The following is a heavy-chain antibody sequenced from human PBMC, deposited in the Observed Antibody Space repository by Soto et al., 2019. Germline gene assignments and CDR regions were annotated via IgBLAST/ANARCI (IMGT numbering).Heavy chain of an antibody. J-gene: IGHJ4*02. D-gene: IGHD2-8*02. V-gene: IGHV4-4*07. CDR3: ARGMTPPGAPAWYYFDS. CDR2: FSLSGTT. CDR1: GASITGSFF. Sequence: LSLTCTVSGASITGSFFWSWIRQPAGKGLEWIGRFSLSGTTNYNPSLRSRVTMSADVSKNQFSLRLTSVTAADTALYYCARGMTPPGAPAWYYFDSWGQGTLVTVSS.